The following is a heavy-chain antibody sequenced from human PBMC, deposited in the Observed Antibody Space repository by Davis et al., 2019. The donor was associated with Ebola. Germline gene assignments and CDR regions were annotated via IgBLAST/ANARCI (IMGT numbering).Heavy chain of an antibody. CDR3: ARVPRSYDFGSGRYSYHGVDV. J-gene: IGHJ6*02. CDR1: GGSISTYY. V-gene: IGHV4-59*01. Sequence: MPGGSLRLSCTVSGGSISTYYWSWIRQPPGKGLEWIGHIYYRGSTTYKSSLKNRVTISVETSKNQFFLKLRSVTAAATAVDYCARVPRSYDFGSGRYSYHGVDVWGQGTTVTVS. CDR2: IYYRGST. D-gene: IGHD3-3*01.